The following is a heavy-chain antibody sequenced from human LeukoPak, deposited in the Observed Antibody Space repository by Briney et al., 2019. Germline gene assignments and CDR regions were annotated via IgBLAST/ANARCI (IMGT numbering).Heavy chain of an antibody. V-gene: IGHV3-30*18. J-gene: IGHJ4*02. CDR3: ANTNSEYYFDY. CDR2: ISYDGSNK. D-gene: IGHD3-10*01. CDR1: GFTFSSYG. Sequence: GGSLRLSCAASGFTFSSYGMHWVRQAPGKGLEWVAVISYDGSNKYYADSVKGRFTISRDNSKNTLYLQMNSLRAEDTAVYYCANTNSEYYFDYWGQGTLVTVSS.